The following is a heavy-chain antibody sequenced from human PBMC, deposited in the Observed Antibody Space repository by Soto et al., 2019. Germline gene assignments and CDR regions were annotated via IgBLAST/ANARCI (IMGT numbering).Heavy chain of an antibody. Sequence: ASVKVSCKASGYTFTTLVIAWCRRPLGQGLEWMGWISAYNGNTNYAQKLQGRVTMTTDTSTSTAYMDPVDTATYYCAHSPFDDQIKYSSSWYFDYWGQGTLVTVSS. J-gene: IGHJ4*02. D-gene: IGHD6-13*01. V-gene: IGHV1-18*01. CDR2: ISAYNGNT. CDR3: DDQIKYSSSWYFDY. CDR1: GYTFTTLV.